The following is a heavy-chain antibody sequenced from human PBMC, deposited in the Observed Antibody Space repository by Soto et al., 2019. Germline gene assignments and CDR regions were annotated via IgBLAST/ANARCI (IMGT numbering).Heavy chain of an antibody. J-gene: IGHJ6*02. D-gene: IGHD2-21*02. CDR3: ARRVAVTSIPQVSYYYYGLDV. V-gene: IGHV1-69*01. CDR1: GGPFNSYA. CDR2: IIPLFGTT. Sequence: VQLVQSGAEVKQPESSVKVSCKASGGPFNSYAIAWVRQAPGQGLEWMGGIIPLFGTTNYAQKFQGRVTITADESTTTAFMELSSLRSEDTAVYYCARRVAVTSIPQVSYYYYGLDVWGQGTTVTVSS.